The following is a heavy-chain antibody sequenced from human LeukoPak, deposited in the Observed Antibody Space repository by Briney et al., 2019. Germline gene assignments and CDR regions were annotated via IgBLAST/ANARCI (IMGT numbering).Heavy chain of an antibody. CDR2: INPNSGGT. J-gene: IGHJ4*02. CDR1: GYTFTGYY. V-gene: IGHV1-2*06. CDR3: ASRITYSYGFDY. Sequence: VNVSCKASGYTFTGYYMHWVRQAPGQGLEWMGRINPNSGGTNYAQKFQGRVTMTRDTSISTAYMELSRLRSDDTAVYYCASRITYSYGFDYWGQGTLVTVSS. D-gene: IGHD5-18*01.